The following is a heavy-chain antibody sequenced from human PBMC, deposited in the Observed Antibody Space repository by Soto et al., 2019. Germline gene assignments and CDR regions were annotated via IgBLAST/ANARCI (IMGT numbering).Heavy chain of an antibody. Sequence: SETLSLTCTVSGGSVSSGNYYWSWIRQPPGKGLEWIGYFYYTGSTSYNPSLNSRVTISIDTSKNQFSLKVSSVTAADTAVYYCSRSMFYSDGSPYSPFDIWGQGILVTVSS. D-gene: IGHD3-22*01. CDR3: SRSMFYSDGSPYSPFDI. CDR2: FYYTGST. CDR1: GGSVSSGNYY. J-gene: IGHJ5*02. V-gene: IGHV4-61*01.